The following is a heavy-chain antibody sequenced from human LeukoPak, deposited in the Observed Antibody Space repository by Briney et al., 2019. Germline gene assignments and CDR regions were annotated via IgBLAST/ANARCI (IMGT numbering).Heavy chain of an antibody. CDR3: AKLYSYHYYYLEV. J-gene: IGHJ6*03. V-gene: IGHV4-59*11. CDR1: GDSIRRHY. Sequence: PSETLSLTCTVSGDSIRRHYFNWIRHSPGKGLEWIAYFYYSGSTSYNPSLKSRVTMSLDTSQNQLHLNLSAVTAADTAVYYCAKLYSYHYYYLEVWGNGTTVTVSS. D-gene: IGHD2-15*01. CDR2: FYYSGST.